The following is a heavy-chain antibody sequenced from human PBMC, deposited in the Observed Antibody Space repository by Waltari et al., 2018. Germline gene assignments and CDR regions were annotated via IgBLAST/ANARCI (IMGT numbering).Heavy chain of an antibody. J-gene: IGHJ1*01. CDR3: ANVLSMAGTGEYFQH. D-gene: IGHD6-19*01. V-gene: IGHV3-9*01. Sequence: EVQLVESGGGLVQPGRSLRLSFAASGFTFDDYAMHWVRQAPGKGLEWVSGISWNSGSIGYADSVKGRFTISRDNAKNSLYLQMNSLRAEDTALYYCANVLSMAGTGEYFQHWGQGTLVTVSS. CDR1: GFTFDDYA. CDR2: ISWNSGSI.